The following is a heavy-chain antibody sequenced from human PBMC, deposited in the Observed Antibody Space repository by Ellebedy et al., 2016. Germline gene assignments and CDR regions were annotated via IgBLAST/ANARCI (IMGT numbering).Heavy chain of an antibody. V-gene: IGHV3-15*07. CDR3: TSLPRR. CDR1: NFSFSNAW. J-gene: IGHJ4*02. Sequence: GGSLRLXXAASNFSFSNAWMNWVRQAPGKGLEWVGRIKSKTDGGTTDYAAPVKGGFTISRDDSKNTLYLQMNSLKTEDTAFYYCTSLPRRWGQGTLVTVSS. CDR2: IKSKTDGGTT.